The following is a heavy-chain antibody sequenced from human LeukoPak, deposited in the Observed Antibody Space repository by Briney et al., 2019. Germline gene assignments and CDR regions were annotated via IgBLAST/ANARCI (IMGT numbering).Heavy chain of an antibody. Sequence: GASVKVSSKASGYSFAGYGISWVRQAPGQGLEWIGWISTYSGNTNYAHNLQGRITVTTETSTSTAYMELRSLRSDDTAVYYCARVGAAPGHFDYWGQGTQLTVSS. CDR3: ARVGAAPGHFDY. D-gene: IGHD6-13*01. CDR2: ISTYSGNT. V-gene: IGHV1-18*01. J-gene: IGHJ4*02. CDR1: GYSFAGYG.